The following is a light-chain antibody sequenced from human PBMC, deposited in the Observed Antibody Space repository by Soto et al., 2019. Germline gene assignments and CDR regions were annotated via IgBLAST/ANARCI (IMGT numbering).Light chain of an antibody. V-gene: IGLV2-8*01. CDR2: EVN. J-gene: IGLJ1*01. CDR1: SSDVGNGYDS. CDR3: SSYAGSSNV. Sequence: QSALTQPASVSGSPGQSITISCTGTSSDVGNGYDSVSWYQQHPGKAPKLMIYEVNKRPSGVPDRFSGSKSGNTASLTVSGLQAEDEADYYCSSYAGSSNVFGTGTKVTVL.